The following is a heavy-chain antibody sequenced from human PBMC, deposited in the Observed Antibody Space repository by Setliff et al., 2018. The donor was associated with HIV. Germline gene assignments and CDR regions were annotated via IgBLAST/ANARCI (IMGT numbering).Heavy chain of an antibody. V-gene: IGHV4-39*07. D-gene: IGHD6-19*01. CDR1: GGSISSSSYY. CDR2: IYYSGST. J-gene: IGHJ3*02. Sequence: SETLSLTCNVSGGSISSSSYYWGWIRQPPGKGLEWIGGIYYSGSTYFNPSLKSRVTISLDKNQFSLNLRFVTAADTAVYYCARVAVAGTTFDVFDIWGQGTMVT. CDR3: ARVAVAGTTFDVFDI.